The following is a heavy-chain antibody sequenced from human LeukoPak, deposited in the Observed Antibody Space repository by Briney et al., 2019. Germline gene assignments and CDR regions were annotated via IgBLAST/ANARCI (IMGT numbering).Heavy chain of an antibody. CDR1: GFTFSNYA. CDR3: ARGGGYCSLPNCRGIGNRFDS. D-gene: IGHD2-15*01. V-gene: IGHV3-23*01. J-gene: IGHJ5*01. Sequence: GGSLRLSCAASGFTFSNYAMSWVCQAPGKGLEWVSAIGVNTYYTDSVKGRFTISRDNAKNSLYLQMNSLGAEDTAVYFCARGGGYCSLPNCRGIGNRFDSWGQGTLVTVSS. CDR2: IGVNT.